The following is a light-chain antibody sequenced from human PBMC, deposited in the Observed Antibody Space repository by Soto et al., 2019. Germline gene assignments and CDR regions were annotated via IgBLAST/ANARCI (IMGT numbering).Light chain of an antibody. CDR2: ATF. CDR3: LQYSSNPRT. V-gene: IGKV1-17*01. J-gene: IGKJ1*01. Sequence: QMTQSPSSLSASVGARVTLTCRASQAIRYDLGWYQQKPGTAPKRLIYATFTLQSGVPSRFSGSGSGTEFTLTINSLQTEDFANYYCLQYSSNPRTVGQGTQVDIK. CDR1: QAIRYD.